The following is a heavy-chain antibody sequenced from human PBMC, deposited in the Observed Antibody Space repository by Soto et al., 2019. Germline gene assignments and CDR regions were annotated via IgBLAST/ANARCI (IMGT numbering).Heavy chain of an antibody. V-gene: IGHV3-74*01. CDR1: GFTFSSYW. J-gene: IGHJ4*02. D-gene: IGHD3-22*01. Sequence: EVQLVESGGGLVQPGGSLRLSCAASGFTFSSYWMHWVRQAPGKGLVWVSRINSDGSSTSYADSVKGRFTISRDNAKNSLYLQMNSLRAEDTAVYYCARALYYYDSSGYATPVDYWGQGTLVTVSS. CDR2: INSDGSST. CDR3: ARALYYYDSSGYATPVDY.